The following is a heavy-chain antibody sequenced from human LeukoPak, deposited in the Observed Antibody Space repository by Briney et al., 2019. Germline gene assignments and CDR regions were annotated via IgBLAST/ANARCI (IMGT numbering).Heavy chain of an antibody. J-gene: IGHJ6*02. D-gene: IGHD3-16*01. CDR1: VYSFTGYF. V-gene: IGHV1-2*02. Sequence: ASVKVSCKASVYSFTGYFMQWVRQATGQGLEWMGWSNPNSGDTNYAQKFQGRVTMTRDTSISTAYMELSRLRSDDAAVYYCARRFYYAMDVWGQGTTVTVSS. CDR2: SNPNSGDT. CDR3: ARRFYYAMDV.